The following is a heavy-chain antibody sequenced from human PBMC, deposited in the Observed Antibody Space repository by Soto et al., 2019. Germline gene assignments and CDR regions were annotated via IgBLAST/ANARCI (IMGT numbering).Heavy chain of an antibody. CDR1: GYTFTSYD. J-gene: IGHJ4*02. CDR3: ARPGYCSGGSCYYIDY. CDR2: MNPNSGNT. D-gene: IGHD2-15*01. Sequence: ASVKVSCKASGYTFTSYDINWVRQATGQGLEWMGWMNPNSGNTGYAQKFQGRVTMTRNTSISTAYMELSSLRSEDTAVYYCARPGYCSGGSCYYIDYWGQGTLVTVSS. V-gene: IGHV1-8*01.